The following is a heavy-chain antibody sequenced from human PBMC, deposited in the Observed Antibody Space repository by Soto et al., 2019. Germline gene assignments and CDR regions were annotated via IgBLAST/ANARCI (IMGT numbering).Heavy chain of an antibody. J-gene: IGHJ5*02. CDR2: IYYSGST. CDR3: ARDHGIAAAGTWFDP. V-gene: IGHV4-59*01. Sequence: WSWIRQPPGKGLEWIGYIYYSGSTNYNPSLKSRVTISVDTSKNQFSLKLSSVTAADTAVYYCARDHGIAAAGTWFDPWGQGTLVTVSS. D-gene: IGHD6-13*01.